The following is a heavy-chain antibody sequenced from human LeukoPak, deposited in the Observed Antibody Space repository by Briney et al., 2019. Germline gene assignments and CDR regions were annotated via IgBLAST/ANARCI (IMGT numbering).Heavy chain of an antibody. CDR1: GFSFGSYD. CDR2: IASTGDT. J-gene: IGHJ2*01. Sequence: GGSLRLSCAASGFSFGSYDMHWVRQAAGKGLEWVSAIASTGDTYYPDSVKGRFTISRDNAKNSLYLQMNSLTAGDTAVYYCARAVAGRSYWHFDLWGRGTLVTVSS. V-gene: IGHV3-13*01. CDR3: ARAVAGRSYWHFDL. D-gene: IGHD6-19*01.